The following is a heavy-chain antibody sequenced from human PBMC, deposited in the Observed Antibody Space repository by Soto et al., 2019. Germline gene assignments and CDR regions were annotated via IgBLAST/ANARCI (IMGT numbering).Heavy chain of an antibody. D-gene: IGHD3-10*01. CDR3: ARVVYYGLGSYYKSFNY. V-gene: IGHV4-30-4*01. CDR1: GGSISSGDYY. CDR2: IYYSGST. Sequence: PSETLSLTCTVSGGSISSGDYYWSWIRQPPGKGLEWIGYIYYSGSTYYNPSLKSRVTISVDTSKNQFSLKLSSVTAADTAVYYCARVVYYGLGSYYKSFNYWGQGTLVNSSS. J-gene: IGHJ4*02.